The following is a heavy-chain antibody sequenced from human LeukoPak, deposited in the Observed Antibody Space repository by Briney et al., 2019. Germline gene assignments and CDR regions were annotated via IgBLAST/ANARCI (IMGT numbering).Heavy chain of an antibody. V-gene: IGHV4-34*01. CDR2: INHSGST. J-gene: IGHJ6*02. D-gene: IGHD4-17*01. CDR3: ARDPPTVTLPEDYYGMDV. CDR1: GGSFSGYY. Sequence: PSETLSLTCAVYGGSFSGYYWSWIRQPPGKGLEWIGEINHSGSTNYNPSLKSRVTISVDTSKNQFSLKLSSVTAADTAVYYCARDPPTVTLPEDYYGMDVWGQGTTVTVSS.